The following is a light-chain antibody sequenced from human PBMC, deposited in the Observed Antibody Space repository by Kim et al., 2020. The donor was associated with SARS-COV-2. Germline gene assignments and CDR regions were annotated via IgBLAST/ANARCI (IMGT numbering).Light chain of an antibody. CDR3: HQSYSTPFT. J-gene: IGKJ2*01. Sequence: SATVGDRVTVTCRERQSISSYLNCYHQKTVKAPKLLIYAASSLQSGVPSRFSGSGSGTDFTLSISSLQPEDFATYYCHQSYSTPFTFGQGTKLEI. CDR2: AAS. CDR1: QSISSY. V-gene: IGKV1-39*01.